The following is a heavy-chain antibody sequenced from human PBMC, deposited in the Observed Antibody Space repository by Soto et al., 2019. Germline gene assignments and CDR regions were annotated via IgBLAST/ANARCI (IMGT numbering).Heavy chain of an antibody. CDR2: LQTDGSHP. Sequence: EVQLVESGGGLVQPGGSLRLSCVASGFTFNYYWMHWVRQAPGKGLMWVSRLQTDGSHPDYADSVKGRFTISRDNAKNTLYLKMNNLRAGATAVYYCARGGDPDYWGQGTLVTVSS. CDR3: ARGGDPDY. V-gene: IGHV3-74*01. D-gene: IGHD2-21*02. CDR1: GFTFNYYW. J-gene: IGHJ4*02.